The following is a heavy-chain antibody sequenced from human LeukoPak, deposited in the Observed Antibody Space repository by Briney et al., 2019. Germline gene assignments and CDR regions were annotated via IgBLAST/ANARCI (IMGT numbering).Heavy chain of an antibody. V-gene: IGHV3-48*03. Sequence: GGSLRLSCAASGFTFSSYEMNWVRQAPGKGLEWVSYISSSGSTIYYADSVKGRFTISRDNAKNSPYLQMNSLRAEDTAVYYCAELGITMIGGVWGKGTTVTISS. CDR2: ISSSGSTI. D-gene: IGHD3-10*02. CDR1: GFTFSSYE. J-gene: IGHJ6*04. CDR3: AELGITMIGGV.